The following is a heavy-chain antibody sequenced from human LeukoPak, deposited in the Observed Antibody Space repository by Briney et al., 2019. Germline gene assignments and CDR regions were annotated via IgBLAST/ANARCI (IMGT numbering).Heavy chain of an antibody. CDR2: ISGSGEST. CDR1: GFTFSSYT. J-gene: IGHJ3*01. CDR3: AKDIQLST. V-gene: IGHV3-23*01. Sequence: GGSLRLSCAASGFTFSSYTMTWVRQAPGKGLEWVSCISGSGESTYYADSVKGRFTISRDNSKNTLSLQMNSLRVEDTAMYFCAKDIQLSTWGLGTMVTVSS. D-gene: IGHD5-24*01.